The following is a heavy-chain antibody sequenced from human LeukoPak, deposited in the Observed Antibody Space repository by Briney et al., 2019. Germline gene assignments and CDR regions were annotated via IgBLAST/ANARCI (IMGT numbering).Heavy chain of an antibody. CDR3: ARKDGWLRGGASDI. J-gene: IGHJ3*02. D-gene: IGHD5-12*01. V-gene: IGHV3-30-3*01. Sequence: PGGSLRLSFAASGFTFSNYAMHWVRQAPGKGLECVTVTSFDGGIKYYADSVRGRFTISRDNSKNSLYLQMNSLRAEDTAVYYCARKDGWLRGGASDIWGQGTMVAVSS. CDR1: GFTFSNYA. CDR2: TSFDGGIK.